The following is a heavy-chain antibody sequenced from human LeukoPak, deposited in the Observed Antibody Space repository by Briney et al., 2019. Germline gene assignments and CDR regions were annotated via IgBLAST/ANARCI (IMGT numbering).Heavy chain of an antibody. J-gene: IGHJ4*02. V-gene: IGHV3-7*01. CDR2: IKQDGSEK. Sequence: PGVSLRLSCAASGITLSVYWMSWVRQAPGKGLEWVANIKQDGSEKYYRDSVQGRFTISRDNAKNSLYLQMNSLRAEDTAVYYCARSGSGYFDYWGQGSLVTVSS. CDR3: ARSGSGYFDY. CDR1: GITLSVYW.